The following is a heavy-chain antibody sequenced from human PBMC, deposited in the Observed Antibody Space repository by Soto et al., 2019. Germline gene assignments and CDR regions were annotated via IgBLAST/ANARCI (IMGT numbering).Heavy chain of an antibody. CDR2: INFSGSIT. J-gene: IGHJ4*02. V-gene: IGHV3-21*02. Sequence: EVQLVESGGGLVNPGGSLRLSCAASGFTFSTYTMNWVRQAPGKGLEWVSSINFSGSITYYADSVKGRFTLSRDNIKNLLYLQMNSLRADDTAVYYCARGPFSGSTFDYWGQGSVVTVSS. CDR3: ARGPFSGSTFDY. CDR1: GFTFSTYT. D-gene: IGHD5-12*01.